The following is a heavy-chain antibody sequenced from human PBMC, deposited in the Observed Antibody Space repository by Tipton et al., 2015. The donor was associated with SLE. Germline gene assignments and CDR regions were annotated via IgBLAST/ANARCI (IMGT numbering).Heavy chain of an antibody. J-gene: IGHJ4*02. CDR2: ISSSGSTI. V-gene: IGHV3-48*03. CDR1: GFTFSSYE. Sequence: GSLRLSCAASGFTFSSYEMNWVRQAPGKGLEWVSYISSSGSTIYYADSVKGRFTISRDNAKNSLYLQMNSLRAEDTAVYYCASGLRFLEWLLPFDYWGQGTLVTVSS. D-gene: IGHD3-3*01. CDR3: ASGLRFLEWLLPFDY.